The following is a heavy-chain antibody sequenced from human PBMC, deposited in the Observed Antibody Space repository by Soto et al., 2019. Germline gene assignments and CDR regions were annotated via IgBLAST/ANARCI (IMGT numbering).Heavy chain of an antibody. D-gene: IGHD2-2*02. V-gene: IGHV1-46*01. CDR3: ARDPVPSDAGPVRYPADI. Sequence: QVRLVQSGAEVKKPGASVTVSCRASGYTFTTYYLHWVRQAPGQGLEWMGIINPNGGSTTYSQHFQGRITMTRDTSANTVYMELSGLTSEDTAVYFCARDPVPSDAGPVRYPADIWGHGTLVTISS. CDR1: GYTFTTYY. CDR2: INPNGGST. J-gene: IGHJ3*02.